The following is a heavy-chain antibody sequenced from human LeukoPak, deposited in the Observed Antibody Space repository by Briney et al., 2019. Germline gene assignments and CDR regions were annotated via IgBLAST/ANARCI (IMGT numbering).Heavy chain of an antibody. Sequence: ASVKVSCEASGGTLSSYAISWVRQAPGQGLEWMGRIIPILGIANYAQTFQGGVTITADKSTSTAYPELSSLSSEDPAVYCCATVSSGWSGGALDLWRQGTMVTVSS. CDR2: IIPILGIA. D-gene: IGHD6-19*01. V-gene: IGHV1-69*04. CDR1: GGTLSSYA. CDR3: ATVSSGWSGGALDL. J-gene: IGHJ3*01.